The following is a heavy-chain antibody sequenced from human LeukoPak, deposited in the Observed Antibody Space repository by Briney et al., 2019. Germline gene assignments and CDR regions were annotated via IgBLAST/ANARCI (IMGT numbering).Heavy chain of an antibody. D-gene: IGHD3-10*01. CDR1: GFTFSSYA. V-gene: IGHV3-23*01. Sequence: RTGGSLRLSCAASGFTFSSYAMSWVRQAPGKGLEWVSAISGSGGSTYYADSVKGRFTISRDNSKNTLYLQMNSLRAEDTAVYYCAKDRGVRGVTHYRGQGTLVTVSS. CDR3: AKDRGVRGVTHY. J-gene: IGHJ4*02. CDR2: ISGSGGST.